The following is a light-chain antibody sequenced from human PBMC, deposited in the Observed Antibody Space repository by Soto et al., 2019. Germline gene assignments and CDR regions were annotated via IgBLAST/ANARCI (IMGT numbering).Light chain of an antibody. CDR1: QSLLHSDGYNY. V-gene: IGKV2-28*01. CDR2: LAS. J-gene: IGKJ4*01. Sequence: EIVMTQSPLSLPVTPGDPASISCRSSQSLLHSDGYNYLAWYLQKPGHSPQLLIDLASSRASGVPDRFSGSGSGTDFTLKISRVEAEDVGVYYCMQALQTPTFGGGTKVDIK. CDR3: MQALQTPT.